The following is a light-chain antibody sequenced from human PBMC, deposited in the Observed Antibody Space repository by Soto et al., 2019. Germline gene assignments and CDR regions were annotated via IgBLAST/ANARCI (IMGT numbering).Light chain of an antibody. CDR3: QQLNSYPH. CDR2: AAS. J-gene: IGKJ5*01. V-gene: IGKV1-9*01. CDR1: QTIYSN. Sequence: IQMTQSPSSLSASVGYRVTITCRASQTIYSNLNWYQQKPGKAPKLLIYAASTLQSGVPSRFSGSGSGTDFTLTISSLQPEDFATYYCQQLNSYPHFGQGTRLEIK.